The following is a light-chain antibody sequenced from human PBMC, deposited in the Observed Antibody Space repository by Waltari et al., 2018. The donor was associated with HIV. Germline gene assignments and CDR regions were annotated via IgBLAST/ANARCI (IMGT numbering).Light chain of an antibody. CDR1: QGIRHD. Sequence: DIQMTQSPSSLSAPVGDRVTITCRASQGIRHDLGWYQQKAGKAPKRLIYDASNLQSGFPARFSGTGSGTEFTLTISSLQPEDLATYYCLQHNTYPLTFGQGTKVAI. V-gene: IGKV1-17*01. CDR3: LQHNTYPLT. J-gene: IGKJ1*01. CDR2: DAS.